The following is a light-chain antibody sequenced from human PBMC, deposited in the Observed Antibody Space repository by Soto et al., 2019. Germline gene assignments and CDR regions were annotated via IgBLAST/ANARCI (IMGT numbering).Light chain of an antibody. CDR1: QGISTW. J-gene: IGKJ5*01. Sequence: DMQMTQSPSSLSASVGDSVTIXXRASQGISTWLAWYQQKAGKAPNIXIYGASNLHSGVPSRFSGSGSGTNFTLTISSLQPEDFATYYCQQANSFPITFGQGTRLEIK. CDR2: GAS. CDR3: QQANSFPIT. V-gene: IGKV1-12*01.